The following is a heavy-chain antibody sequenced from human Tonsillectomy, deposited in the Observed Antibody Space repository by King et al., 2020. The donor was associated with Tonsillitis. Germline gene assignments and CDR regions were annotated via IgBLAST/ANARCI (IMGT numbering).Heavy chain of an antibody. CDR2: ISGSGGST. V-gene: IGHV3-23*04. D-gene: IGHD1-26*01. CDR3: AKDCLVGASTPPDAFDI. CDR1: GFTFSSYA. Sequence: QLVQSGGGLVQPGGSLRLSCAASGFTFSSYAMTCVRQAPGKGLEWVSAISGSGGSTYYADSVKGRFTISRDNSKNTLYLQMNSLRAEDTAVYYCAKDCLVGASTPPDAFDIWGQGTMVTVSS. J-gene: IGHJ3*02.